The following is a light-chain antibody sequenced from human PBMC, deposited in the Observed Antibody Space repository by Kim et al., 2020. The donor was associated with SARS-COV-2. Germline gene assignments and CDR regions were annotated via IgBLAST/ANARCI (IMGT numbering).Light chain of an antibody. J-gene: IGLJ3*02. CDR1: NIGSKS. CDR3: QVWDSSGDREV. Sequence: APGKTARITCGSDNIGSKSVHWYLQKPGQAPVLVIYYDSDRPSGIPERFSGSNSGNTATLTISRVEAADEADYYCQVWDSSGDREVFGGGTQLTVL. CDR2: YDS. V-gene: IGLV3-21*04.